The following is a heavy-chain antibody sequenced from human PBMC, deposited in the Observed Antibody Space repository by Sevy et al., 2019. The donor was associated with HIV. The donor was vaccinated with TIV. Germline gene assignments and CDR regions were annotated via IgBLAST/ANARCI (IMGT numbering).Heavy chain of an antibody. CDR1: GFTFSSYG. CDR3: AKTGPRSGWASYDYYYMDV. V-gene: IGHV3-33*06. D-gene: IGHD6-19*01. CDR2: IWYDGSNK. Sequence: GGSLRLSCAASGFTFSSYGMHWVRQAPGKGLEWVAVIWYDGSNKYYADSVKGRFTISRDNSKNTLYLQMNSLRAEDTAVYYCAKTGPRSGWASYDYYYMDVRGKGTTVTVSS. J-gene: IGHJ6*03.